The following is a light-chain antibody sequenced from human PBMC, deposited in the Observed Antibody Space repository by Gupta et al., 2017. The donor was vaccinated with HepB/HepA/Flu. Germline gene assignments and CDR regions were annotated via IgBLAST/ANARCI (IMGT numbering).Light chain of an antibody. CDR3: QHDNHWPRT. CDR1: QRISSN. J-gene: IGKJ1*01. V-gene: IGKV3-15*01. Sequence: IVITHSPATLSVSPGERAVLSCSASQRISSNLVWYQQQPGQAPRLLIYDASSRASGIPDRFSGSGSGTEFTLTISSPQSEDFAVFYCQHDNHWPRTFGQGTKVEVK. CDR2: DAS.